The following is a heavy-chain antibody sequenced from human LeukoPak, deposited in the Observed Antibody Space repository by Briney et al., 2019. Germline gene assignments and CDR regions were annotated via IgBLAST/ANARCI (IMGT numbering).Heavy chain of an antibody. V-gene: IGHV3-9*01. CDR3: TKATTRRVPAATIDS. J-gene: IGHJ4*02. CDR1: GFIFDDIS. Sequence: GGSLRLSCAASGFIFDDISMFWVRQVPGKGLEWVSSITWHGRSTAYADSVRGRFTISRDNAKYSLYLQMNSLRPEDTAFYYCTKATTRRVPAATIDSWGQGTLVTVSS. D-gene: IGHD6-13*01. CDR2: ITWHGRST.